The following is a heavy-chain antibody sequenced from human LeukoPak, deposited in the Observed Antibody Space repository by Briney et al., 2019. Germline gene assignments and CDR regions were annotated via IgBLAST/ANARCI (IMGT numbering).Heavy chain of an antibody. CDR2: IFYRDST. CDR3: ARRYCSGGSCYSCFDY. V-gene: IGHV4-31*03. CDR1: GGPISSGGYY. D-gene: IGHD2-15*01. J-gene: IGHJ4*02. Sequence: SETLSLTCTVSGGPISSGGYYWSWIRQHTGKGLEWIGYIFYRDSTNYNPSLKSRASISVDTSKNQFSLNLTSLTAADTAVYYCARRYCSGGSCYSCFDYWGLGTLVTVSS.